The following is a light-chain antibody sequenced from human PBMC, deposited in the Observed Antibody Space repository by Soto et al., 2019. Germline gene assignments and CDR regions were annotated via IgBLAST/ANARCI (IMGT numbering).Light chain of an antibody. CDR2: DAS. V-gene: IGKV3-11*01. Sequence: ELVLTQSPATLSLSPGETATLSCRASQSVSSYLAWYQQKPGQALRLLIYDASKRTTGIPARFSGSGSGTDFTLTISSLEPEDFAVYFCQQYDSSPRTFGQGTKVE. CDR3: QQYDSSPRT. CDR1: QSVSSY. J-gene: IGKJ1*01.